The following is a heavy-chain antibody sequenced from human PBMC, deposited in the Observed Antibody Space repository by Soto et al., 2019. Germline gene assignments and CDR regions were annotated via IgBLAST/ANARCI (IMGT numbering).Heavy chain of an antibody. V-gene: IGHV3-21*06. J-gene: IGHJ5*02. CDR2: ISVGSGHI. CDR1: GFTFSSYS. CDR3: ARTDRTLDP. Sequence: EVQLVESGGGLVKPGGSLRLSCAASGFTFSSYSMNWVRQAPGKGLEWVSSISVGSGHIYYADSVKGRFTISRDNAKNSLYLHMNSLRAEDTAVYYCARTDRTLDPWGQGTLVTVSS. D-gene: IGHD3-22*01.